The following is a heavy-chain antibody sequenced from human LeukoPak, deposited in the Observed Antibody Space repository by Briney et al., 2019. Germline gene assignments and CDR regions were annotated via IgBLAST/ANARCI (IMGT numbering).Heavy chain of an antibody. V-gene: IGHV3-23*01. Sequence: GGSLRLSCAASGFTFSSYAMSWVRQAPGKGLEWVSAISGSGGSTYYADSVKGRFTISRDNSRNTLYLQMNSLRAEDTAIYYCAKDDYSYYAMDVWGRGTTVTVSS. CDR3: AKDDYSYYAMDV. CDR2: ISGSGGST. J-gene: IGHJ6*02. CDR1: GFTFSSYA.